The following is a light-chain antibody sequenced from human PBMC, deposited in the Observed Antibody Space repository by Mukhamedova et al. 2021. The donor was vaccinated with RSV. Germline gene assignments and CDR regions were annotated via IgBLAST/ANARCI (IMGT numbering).Light chain of an antibody. J-gene: IGLJ2*01. CDR2: DVS. CDR1: SSDVGGYNY. V-gene: IGLV2-8*01. Sequence: TISCTGTSSDVGGYNYVSWYQQHPGKAPKLMIYDVSKRPSWVPDRFSGSKSGNTASLTVSGLQAEDEADYYCSAYAGSNKLVFGG. CDR3: SAYAGSNKLV.